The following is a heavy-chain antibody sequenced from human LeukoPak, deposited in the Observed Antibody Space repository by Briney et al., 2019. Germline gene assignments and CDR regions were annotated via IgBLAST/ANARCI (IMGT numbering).Heavy chain of an antibody. D-gene: IGHD2-2*01. CDR2: IYYSGST. CDR1: GGSISSGGYY. CDR3: ARGISSTSLDL. J-gene: IGHJ2*01. V-gene: IGHV4-31*03. Sequence: SSETLSLTRTVSGGSISSGGYYWSWIRQHPGKGLEWIGYIYYSGSTYYNPSLKSRVTISVDTSKNQFSLKLSSVTAADTAVYYCARGISSTSLDLWGRGTLVTVSS.